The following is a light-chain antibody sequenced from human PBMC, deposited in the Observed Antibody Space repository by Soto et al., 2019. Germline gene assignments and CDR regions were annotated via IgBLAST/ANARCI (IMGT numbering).Light chain of an antibody. J-gene: IGKJ4*01. V-gene: IGKV1-27*01. Sequence: DIQMTQSPPSLSASVGDRVIITCRANRAISDYLAWCPQKPGRVPNFLIYAASTLQSGVPSRFSGSGSGTDFTLTISRLQPEDVPSYCCRKDSSVSQLPFGGGTKVEIK. CDR3: RKDSSVSQLP. CDR1: RAISDY. CDR2: AAS.